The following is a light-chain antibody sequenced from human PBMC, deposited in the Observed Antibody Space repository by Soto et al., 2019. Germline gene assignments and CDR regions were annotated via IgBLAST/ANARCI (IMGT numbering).Light chain of an antibody. CDR2: GAS. V-gene: IGKV3-15*01. Sequence: EIVMTQSPATLSVSPGERATLSCRASQSVGSNLAWYQQKPGQAPRLLIYGASTRASGITARFSGSGAGTDVTLTISSLQFEDFAIYFCQQYNNWPPDRTFGQGTKVEIK. CDR1: QSVGSN. J-gene: IGKJ1*01. CDR3: QQYNNWPPDRT.